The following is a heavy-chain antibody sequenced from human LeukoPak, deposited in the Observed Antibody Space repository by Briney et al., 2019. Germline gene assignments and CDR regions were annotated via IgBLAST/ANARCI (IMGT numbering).Heavy chain of an antibody. V-gene: IGHV3-30-3*01. CDR3: AREAPEIAVAGLFDY. J-gene: IGHJ4*02. CDR2: ISYDGSNK. D-gene: IGHD6-19*01. Sequence: GRSLRLSCAASGFTFSSYAMHWVRQAPGKGLEWVAVISYDGSNKYYADSVKGRFTISRDNSKNTLYLQMNSLRAEDTAVYYCAREAPEIAVAGLFDYWGQRTLVTVSS. CDR1: GFTFSSYA.